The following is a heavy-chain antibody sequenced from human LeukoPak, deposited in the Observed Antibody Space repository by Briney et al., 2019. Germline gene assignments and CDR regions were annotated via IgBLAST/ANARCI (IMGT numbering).Heavy chain of an antibody. V-gene: IGHV1-18*01. CDR3: ARSELGNGWDY. Sequence: ASVKVSCKASGYTFTSYGISWVRQAPGQGLEGMGLISAYNGNTNYAQKLQGRVTMTTDTSTSTAYMELRSLRSHDTAVYYCARSELGNGWDYWGQRTLVTVSS. J-gene: IGHJ4*02. CDR2: ISAYNGNT. D-gene: IGHD7-27*01. CDR1: GYTFTSYG.